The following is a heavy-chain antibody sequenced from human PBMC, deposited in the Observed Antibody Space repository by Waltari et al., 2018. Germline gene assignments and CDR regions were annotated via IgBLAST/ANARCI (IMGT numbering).Heavy chain of an antibody. D-gene: IGHD6-6*01. V-gene: IGHV4-39*07. CDR3: ARELIEYSSSSRVRYFDY. CDR1: GGSISSSSYY. J-gene: IGHJ4*02. CDR2: IYYSGST. Sequence: QLQLQESGPGLVKPSETLSLTCTVSGGSISSSSYYWGWIRQPPGKGLEWSGSIYYSGSTYYNPSLKSRVTISVDTSKNQFSLKLSSVTAADTAVYYCARELIEYSSSSRVRYFDYWGQGTLVTVSS.